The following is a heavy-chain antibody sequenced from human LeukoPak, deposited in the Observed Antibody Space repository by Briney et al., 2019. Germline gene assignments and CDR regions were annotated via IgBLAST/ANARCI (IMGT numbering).Heavy chain of an antibody. CDR2: IYFSGSS. CDR3: TRVALDYYYYMDV. CDR1: GGSMNNYY. J-gene: IGHJ6*03. V-gene: IGHV4-59*08. D-gene: IGHD3-3*02. Sequence: PSETLSLTCSVSGGSMNNYYWSWIRQPPGKGLEWIGYIYFSGSSNYNPSLKSRVTMSVDTSKNQFSLKLNSVTAADTAVYYCTRVALDYYYYMDVWGKGTTVTVSS.